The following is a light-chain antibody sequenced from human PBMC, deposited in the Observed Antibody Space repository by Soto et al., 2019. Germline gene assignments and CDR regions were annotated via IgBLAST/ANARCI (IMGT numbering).Light chain of an antibody. V-gene: IGKV1-5*03. Sequence: IQMTQSPSSLSTSVGDRVTITCRASQSISSWLAWYQQKPGKAPKLLIYKASTLKSGVPSRFSGSGSGTEFTLTISSLQPDDFATYYCQHYNSYSEAFGQVTKGESK. CDR2: KAS. CDR1: QSISSW. J-gene: IGKJ1*01. CDR3: QHYNSYSEA.